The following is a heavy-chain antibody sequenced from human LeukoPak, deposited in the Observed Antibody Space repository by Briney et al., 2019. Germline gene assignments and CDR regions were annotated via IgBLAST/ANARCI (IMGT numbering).Heavy chain of an antibody. D-gene: IGHD1-14*01. CDR3: ARERLPEGAFDI. J-gene: IGHJ3*02. V-gene: IGHV4-39*07. Sequence: SETLSLTCTVSGGSISSSSYYWGWIRQPPGKGLEWIGSIYYSGSTYYNPSLKSRVTISVDTSKNQFSLKLSSVTAADTAVYYCARERLPEGAFDIWGQGTMVTVSS. CDR1: GGSISSSSYY. CDR2: IYYSGST.